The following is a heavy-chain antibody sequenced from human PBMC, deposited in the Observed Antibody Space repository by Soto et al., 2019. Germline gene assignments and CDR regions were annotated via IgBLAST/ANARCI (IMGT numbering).Heavy chain of an antibody. CDR1: GFTFSSYS. Sequence: PGGSLRLSCAASGFTFSSYSMNWVRQSSGKGMEWVSYMSSSSSTIYYADSVKGRFTISRDNAKNSLYLQMNSLRAEDTAVYYCARTYEAFDTWGQGTMVTVAS. V-gene: IGHV3-48*04. CDR2: MSSSSSTI. J-gene: IGHJ3*02. CDR3: ARTYEAFDT. D-gene: IGHD5-12*01.